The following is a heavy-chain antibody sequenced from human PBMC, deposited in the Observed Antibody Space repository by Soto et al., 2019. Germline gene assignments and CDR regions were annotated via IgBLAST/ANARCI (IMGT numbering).Heavy chain of an antibody. V-gene: IGHV1-69*13. CDR1: RCTFGIYA. D-gene: IGHD6-13*01. CDR2: IIPIFGTA. J-gene: IGHJ6*02. CDR3: ARVRDHIAAAGIFYYYYGMDV. Sequence: GASLKLSCKASRCTFGIYAIRWARQAPGQGLEWMGGIIPIFGTANYAQKFQGRVTITADESTSTAYMELSSLRSEDTAVYYCARVRDHIAAAGIFYYYYGMDVWGQGTTVTVSS.